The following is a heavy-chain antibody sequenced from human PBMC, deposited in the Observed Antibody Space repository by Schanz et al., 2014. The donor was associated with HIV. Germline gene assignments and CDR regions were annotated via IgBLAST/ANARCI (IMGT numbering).Heavy chain of an antibody. Sequence: VQLLESGGGLEQPGGSLRLSCAASGFNFNNYAMTWVRQAPGKGLEWVAVIWYDGSNTYYGDSVKGRFTISRDNSKNTLYLQMKSLRVEDTAVYYCAKDRNYYDSRFLGKGNYYYYYGMDVWGQGTTVTVSS. CDR3: AKDRNYYDSRFLGKGNYYYYYGMDV. J-gene: IGHJ6*02. CDR2: IWYDGSNT. CDR1: GFNFNNYA. D-gene: IGHD3-22*01. V-gene: IGHV3-33*06.